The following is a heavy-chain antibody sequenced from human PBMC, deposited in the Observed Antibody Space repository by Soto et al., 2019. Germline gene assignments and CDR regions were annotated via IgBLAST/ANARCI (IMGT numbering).Heavy chain of an antibody. CDR1: GYSFTSYW. CDR2: IHPGDSDT. V-gene: IGHV5-51*01. CDR3: ARTPRPEVAASVEDYYFSGMDV. D-gene: IGHD2-15*01. Sequence: PGESLKISCEASGYSFTSYWIGWVRQMPGKGLEWMGIIHPGDSDTKYSPSFQGQVTISVDKSITTAYLQWSSLKASDTAMYYCARTPRPEVAASVEDYYFSGMDVCGQGTTITVSS. J-gene: IGHJ6*02.